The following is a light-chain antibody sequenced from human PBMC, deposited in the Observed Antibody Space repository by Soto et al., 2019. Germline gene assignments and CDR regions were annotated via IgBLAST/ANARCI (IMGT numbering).Light chain of an antibody. CDR1: QSVSSK. J-gene: IGKJ1*01. Sequence: EIVMTQSPATLSVSPGEGATLSCRASQSVSSKLAWYQQNPGQAPRLLIYGASTRATGIPARFSGSGSGTGFTPISISLKSEDSTVYSCKQYISWCWTFGKGTKVEIK. CDR3: KQYISWCWT. CDR2: GAS. V-gene: IGKV3-15*01.